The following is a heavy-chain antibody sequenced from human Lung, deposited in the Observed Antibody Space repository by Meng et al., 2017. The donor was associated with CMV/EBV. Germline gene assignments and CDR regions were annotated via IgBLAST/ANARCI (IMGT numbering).Heavy chain of an antibody. CDR3: AKGKRGGYYSYYGMDV. CDR1: GFTFSTFA. V-gene: IGHV3-23*03. D-gene: IGHD3-16*01. CDR2: IYRGDDIT. J-gene: IGHJ6*02. Sequence: GGSLRLXCAASGFTFSTFAMSWVRQAPGKGLQWVSVIYRGDDITYYADSVKGRFTISIDNSKNMLYLQMNSLRAEDSAVYFCAKGKRGGYYSYYGMDVWGRGTTVTVSS.